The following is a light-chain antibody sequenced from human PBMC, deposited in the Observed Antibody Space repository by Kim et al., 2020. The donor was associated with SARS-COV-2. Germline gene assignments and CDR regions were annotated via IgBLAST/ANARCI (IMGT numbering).Light chain of an antibody. CDR2: QDS. J-gene: IGLJ2*01. CDR3: QAWDSSYVV. Sequence: SYELTQPPSVSVSPGQTASITCSGDKLGDKYACWYQQKPGQSPVLVIYQDSKRPSGIPERFSGSNSGNTATLTISGTQPMDEADYYCQAWDSSYVVFGGGTQLTVL. CDR1: KLGDKY. V-gene: IGLV3-1*01.